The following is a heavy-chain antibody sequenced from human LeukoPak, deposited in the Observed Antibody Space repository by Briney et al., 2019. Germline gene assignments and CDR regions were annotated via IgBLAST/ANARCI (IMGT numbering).Heavy chain of an antibody. V-gene: IGHV3-21*01. CDR1: GFSINTYT. Sequence: GGSLRLSCAASGFSINTYTMNWVRQAPGKGLEWVSSITTSSRYIYYADSVKGRFTISRDNAKNSLYLQMDSLRAEDTAVYYCARDFSPPIVSTDPPYDFWGQGTLVTVS. D-gene: IGHD5/OR15-5a*01. CDR2: ITTSSRYI. CDR3: ARDFSPPIVSTDPPYDF. J-gene: IGHJ4*02.